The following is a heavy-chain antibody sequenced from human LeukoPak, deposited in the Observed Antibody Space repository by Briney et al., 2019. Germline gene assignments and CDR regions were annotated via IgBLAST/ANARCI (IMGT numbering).Heavy chain of an antibody. D-gene: IGHD4-11*01. CDR1: GFSVPSSGGD. Sequence: SGPTLVKPRHTLTLTCTLSGFSVPSSGGDGGGIGRPPEKAWEWLALIDRHDYKYYSPSLKSRLIITKGTSYNHVVLTMTNMDPVDTATYHCARKRRGFYSEFDHWGKGTLVTVSS. CDR2: IDRHDYK. J-gene: IGHJ4*02. V-gene: IGHV2-5*01. CDR3: ARKRRGFYSEFDH.